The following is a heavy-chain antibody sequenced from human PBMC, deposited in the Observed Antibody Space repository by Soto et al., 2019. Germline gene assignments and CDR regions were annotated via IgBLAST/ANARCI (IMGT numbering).Heavy chain of an antibody. D-gene: IGHD3-22*01. CDR1: GYSFTSYW. CDR2: IYPGDSDT. V-gene: IGHV5-51*01. Sequence: VESLKSSCNGSGYSFTSYWIGWVRQMPWKGLEWMGIIYPGDSDTRYSPSFQGQVTISADKSISTAYLQWSSLKASDTAMYYCARLPLPYYYDSSGLAFDYWGQGTLVTVSS. CDR3: ARLPLPYYYDSSGLAFDY. J-gene: IGHJ4*02.